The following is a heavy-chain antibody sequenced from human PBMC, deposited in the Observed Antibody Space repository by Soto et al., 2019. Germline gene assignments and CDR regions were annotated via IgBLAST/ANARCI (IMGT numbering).Heavy chain of an antibody. V-gene: IGHV5-51*01. CDR3: VRHEGAYSYGIYYYYGMDV. D-gene: IGHD5-18*01. J-gene: IGHJ6*02. CDR1: GYSFTSYW. Sequence: PGESLKISCKGSGYSFTSYWIGWVRQMPGEGLEWMGIIYPGDSDTRYSPSFQGQVTISADKSISTAYLQWSSLKASDTAMYYCVRHEGAYSYGIYYYYGMDVWGQGTTVTVSS. CDR2: IYPGDSDT.